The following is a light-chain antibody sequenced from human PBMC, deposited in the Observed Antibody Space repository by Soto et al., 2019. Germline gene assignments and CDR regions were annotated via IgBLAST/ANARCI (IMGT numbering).Light chain of an antibody. V-gene: IGKV3-20*01. CDR1: QSVSSNY. J-gene: IGKJ1*01. Sequence: EIVLTQSPGTLSVSPGERSTLSGRASQSVSSNYLAWYQQKPGQAPRVLIYGASSRTTGIPDRFSGSGSGTDFTLTISRLEPEDFAVYYCQQYGSSGTFGQGTKVDNK. CDR2: GAS. CDR3: QQYGSSGT.